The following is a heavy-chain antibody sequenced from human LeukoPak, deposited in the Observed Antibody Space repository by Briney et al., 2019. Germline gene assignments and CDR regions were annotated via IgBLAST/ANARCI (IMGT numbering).Heavy chain of an antibody. J-gene: IGHJ4*02. Sequence: GGSLRLSCAASGFTFSSYAMTWVRQAPGKGLEWVSAISGSGGSTYYADSVKGRFTISRDNSKNTLYLEMNSLRAEDTAVYYCAKDDSGSYPYYFDYWGQGTLVTVSS. CDR3: AKDDSGSYPYYFDY. V-gene: IGHV3-23*01. CDR1: GFTFSSYA. CDR2: ISGSGGST. D-gene: IGHD1-26*01.